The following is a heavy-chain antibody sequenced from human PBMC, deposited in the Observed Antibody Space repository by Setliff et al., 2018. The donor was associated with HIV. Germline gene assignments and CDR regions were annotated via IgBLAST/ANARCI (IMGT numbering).Heavy chain of an antibody. Sequence: SETLSLTCTVSGASISTYYWSWIRQPPGKGLDWIGPIYTSGSTNYNPSLKSRVTISVDTSKNQFSLKLNSVTATDTAVYYCTRESPRITGTGGAFDTWGQGKMVTVSS. CDR1: GASISTYY. J-gene: IGHJ3*02. V-gene: IGHV4-4*08. CDR3: TRESPRITGTGGAFDT. D-gene: IGHD1-20*01. CDR2: IYTSGST.